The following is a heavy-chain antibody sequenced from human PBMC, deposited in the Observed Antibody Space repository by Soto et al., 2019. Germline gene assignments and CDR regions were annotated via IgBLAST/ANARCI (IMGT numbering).Heavy chain of an antibody. CDR1: GGSIISSNW. Sequence: SETLSLTCAVSGGSIISSNWWSFVRQPPGKGLEWIGEIYHSGSTNYNPSLKSRVTISVDKSKNQFSLKLSSVTAADTAVYYCARGGGTVTTPRLVWFDPWGQGTLVTVSS. J-gene: IGHJ5*02. CDR3: ARGGGTVTTPRLVWFDP. CDR2: IYHSGST. D-gene: IGHD4-17*01. V-gene: IGHV4-4*02.